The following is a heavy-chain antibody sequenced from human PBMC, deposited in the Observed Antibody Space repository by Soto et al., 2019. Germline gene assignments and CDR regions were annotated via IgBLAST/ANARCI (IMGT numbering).Heavy chain of an antibody. CDR1: GDPITSYF. V-gene: IGHV4-4*07. Sequence: SETLSLTCNVSGDPITSYFWTWIRQPAGKGLEWIGHVFPGGPTSHNSSLKRRVSMSIDTSKNQFSLTLTSVTAADTAVYYCARTLSGFTYGSRQFYFDYWGQGTLVTVSS. CDR2: VFPGGPT. J-gene: IGHJ4*02. CDR3: ARTLSGFTYGSRQFYFDY. D-gene: IGHD3-10*01.